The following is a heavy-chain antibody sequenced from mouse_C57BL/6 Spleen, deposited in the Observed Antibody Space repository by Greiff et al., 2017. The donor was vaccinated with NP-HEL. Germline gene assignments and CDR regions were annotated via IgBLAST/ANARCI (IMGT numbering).Heavy chain of an antibody. V-gene: IGHV1-63*01. CDR1: GYTFTNYW. CDR2: IYPGGGYT. CDR3: ARSEDDYGSSGGYYYDY. Sequence: VQLQQSGAELVRPGTSVKMSCKASGYTFTNYWIGWAKQRPGHGLEWIGDIYPGGGYTNYNEKFKGKATLTADKSSSTAYMQFSSLTSEDSAIYYCARSEDDYGSSGGYYYDYWGQGTTLTVSS. J-gene: IGHJ2*01. D-gene: IGHD1-1*01.